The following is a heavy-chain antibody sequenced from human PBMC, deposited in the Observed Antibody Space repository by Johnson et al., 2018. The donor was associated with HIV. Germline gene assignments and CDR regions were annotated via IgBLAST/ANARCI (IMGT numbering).Heavy chain of an antibody. V-gene: IGHV3-11*04. J-gene: IGHJ3*02. CDR3: ASGVTARAPLLI. CDR2: ITGRGTAI. Sequence: QVQLVESGGGLVKPGGSLRLSCAASGFTFSDYYIHWIRQAPGKGLEWLAFITGRGTAIYADSVKGRFTISRDNSRNSVSLQMIILRPKDTAMYYCASGVTARAPLLIWGQGTMVTVSS. CDR1: GFTFSDYY. D-gene: IGHD6-6*01.